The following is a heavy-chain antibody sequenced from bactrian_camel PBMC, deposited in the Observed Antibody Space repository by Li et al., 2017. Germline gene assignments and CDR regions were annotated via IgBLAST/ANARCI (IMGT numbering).Heavy chain of an antibody. Sequence: VQLVESGGGSVQAGGSLRLSCAASGLDFSNYCMGWFRQVPGKEREGVATIDPDGKTDYPHTLSGRFTISRDSAKPTLYLELDSVKPEDTANYYCAADDHPRQCLGCRDDYCFRYWGQGTQVTVS. D-gene: IGHD3*01. V-gene: IGHV3S67*01. CDR3: AADDHPRQCLGCRDDYCFRY. CDR2: IDPDGKT. CDR1: GLDFSNYC. J-gene: IGHJ6*01.